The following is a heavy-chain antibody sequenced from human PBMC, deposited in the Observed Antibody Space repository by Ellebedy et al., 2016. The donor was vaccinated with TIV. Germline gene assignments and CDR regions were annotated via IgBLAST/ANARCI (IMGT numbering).Heavy chain of an antibody. CDR1: GFTFSKYW. Sequence: GESLKISCAASGFTFSKYWMIWVRQTGKGLEWVANIKQDGSEKYYVDSVKGRFTVSRDNAKNSLYLQMNSLRVEDTAVYYCARGSDSSSWYLNWFDPWGQGTMVTVSP. D-gene: IGHD6-13*01. CDR2: IKQDGSEK. J-gene: IGHJ5*02. V-gene: IGHV3-7*01. CDR3: ARGSDSSSWYLNWFDP.